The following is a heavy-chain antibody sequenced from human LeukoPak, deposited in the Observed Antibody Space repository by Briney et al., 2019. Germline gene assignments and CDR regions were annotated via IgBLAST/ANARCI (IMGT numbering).Heavy chain of an antibody. CDR3: AKDMGYYYDSSGYFDY. Sequence: GRSLRLSCAASGFTFSSYGMHWVRQAPGKGLEWVAVISYDGSNKYYADSVKGRFTISRDNSKNTLYLQMNSLRAEDTAVYYCAKDMGYYYDSSGYFDYWGQGTLVTVSS. J-gene: IGHJ4*02. D-gene: IGHD3-22*01. V-gene: IGHV3-30*18. CDR2: ISYDGSNK. CDR1: GFTFSSYG.